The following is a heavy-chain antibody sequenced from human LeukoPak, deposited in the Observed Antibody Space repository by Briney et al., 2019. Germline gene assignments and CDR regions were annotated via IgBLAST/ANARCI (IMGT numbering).Heavy chain of an antibody. CDR3: AGEGTNGDLDY. CDR2: IYTSGST. CDR1: GGSISSYY. V-gene: IGHV4-4*07. J-gene: IGHJ4*02. Sequence: SETLPLTCTVSGGSISSYYWSWIRQPAGKGLEWIGRIYTSGSTNYNPSLKSRVTMSVDTSKNQFPLKLSSVTAADTAVYYCAGEGTNGDLDYWGQGTLVTVSS. D-gene: IGHD4-17*01.